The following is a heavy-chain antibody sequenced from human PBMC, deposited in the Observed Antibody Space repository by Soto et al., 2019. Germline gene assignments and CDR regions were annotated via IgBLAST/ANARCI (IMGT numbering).Heavy chain of an antibody. D-gene: IGHD6-13*01. V-gene: IGHV3-23*01. J-gene: IGHJ4*02. Sequence: EVQLLESGGGLVQPGESLRLSCAVSGFTFSNYAMSWVRQVPGKGLEWVSTISGSGGSTYYADSVKGRFTISRDHSKNTLDLQMNGLRAGDTAVYYCVKQQMRDIRVVDYWGQGTMVTVAS. CDR3: VKQQMRDIRVVDY. CDR1: GFTFSNYA. CDR2: ISGSGGST.